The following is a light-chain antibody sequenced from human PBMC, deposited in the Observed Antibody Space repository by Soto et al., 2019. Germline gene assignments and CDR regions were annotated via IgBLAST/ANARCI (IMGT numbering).Light chain of an antibody. CDR2: AES. J-gene: IGKJ4*01. V-gene: IGKV1-9*01. Sequence: DIQMTQSPATLPASAGDRVTITCRASQCIAGSLAWYQQKPGKAPKLVIYAESTLQSGVPSSFSGSGSGTRGTLTISSLQPEDFATYYCQQVKSYPRTFGGGTKVDIK. CDR1: QCIAGS. CDR3: QQVKSYPRT.